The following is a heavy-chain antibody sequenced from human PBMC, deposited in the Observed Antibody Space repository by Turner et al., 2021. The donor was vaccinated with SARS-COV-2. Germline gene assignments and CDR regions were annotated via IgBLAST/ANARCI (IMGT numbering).Heavy chain of an antibody. J-gene: IGHJ4*02. CDR1: GFTFSSYG. V-gene: IGHV3-33*01. D-gene: IGHD6-13*01. Sequence: QVQLVESGGGVVQPGRSLRLSCSASGFTFSSYGMPWVRQAPGKGREWVAIIWYDGSNKYYADSVKGRFTISRDNSKNTLYLQMNSLRAEDTAVYYCAREHPPSSWQTYYFDFWGQGTLVTVSS. CDR2: IWYDGSNK. CDR3: AREHPPSSWQTYYFDF.